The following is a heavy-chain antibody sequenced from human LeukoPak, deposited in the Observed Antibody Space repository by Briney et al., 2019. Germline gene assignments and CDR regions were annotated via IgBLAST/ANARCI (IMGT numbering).Heavy chain of an antibody. CDR1: GFTFSDYY. D-gene: IGHD1-26*01. CDR3: ARVMSGSYRSFDY. Sequence: GGSLRLSCAASGFTFSDYYMCWIRQAPGKGLEWVSYISSSSSYTNYADSVKGRFTISRDNAKNSLYLQMNSLRAEDTAVYYCARVMSGSYRSFDYWGQGTLVTVSS. CDR2: ISSSSSYT. V-gene: IGHV3-11*05. J-gene: IGHJ4*02.